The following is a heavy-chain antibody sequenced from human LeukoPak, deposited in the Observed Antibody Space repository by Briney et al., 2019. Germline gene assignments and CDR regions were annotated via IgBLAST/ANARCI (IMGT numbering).Heavy chain of an antibody. CDR1: GYTFTGYY. J-gene: IGHJ3*02. Sequence: ASVKVSCKASGYTFTGYYMHWVRQAPGQGIEWMGWINPNSGGTNYAQKFQGRVTMTRDTSISTAYMELSRLRSDDTAVYYCASDGGGDCYWLDDAFDIWGQGTMVTVSS. CDR2: INPNSGGT. CDR3: ASDGGGDCYWLDDAFDI. V-gene: IGHV1-2*02. D-gene: IGHD2-21*02.